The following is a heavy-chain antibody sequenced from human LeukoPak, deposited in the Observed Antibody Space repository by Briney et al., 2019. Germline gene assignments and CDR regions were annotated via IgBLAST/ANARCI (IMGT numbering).Heavy chain of an antibody. V-gene: IGHV3-48*03. Sequence: PGGSLRLSCAASGFTFSSYEMNWVRQAPGKGLEWVSYISSSGSTIYYADSVKGRFTISRDNAKNSLYLQMNSLRAEDTAVYYCARDGVKGVSVFDYWGQGTLVTVSS. J-gene: IGHJ4*02. CDR2: ISSSGSTI. D-gene: IGHD2-8*01. CDR1: GFTFSSYE. CDR3: ARDGVKGVSVFDY.